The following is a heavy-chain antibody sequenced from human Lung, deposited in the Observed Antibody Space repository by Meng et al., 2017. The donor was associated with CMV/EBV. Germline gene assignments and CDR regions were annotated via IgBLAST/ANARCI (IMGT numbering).Heavy chain of an antibody. Sequence: SCAASGFTFSDAWMTWVRQPPGKGLEWLGRIKSDTDGGTTDYAAPLKGRFTISRDDSKNTLFLQMNSLKTEDTAMYYCTTDTSGGYSYDIWDQGXLVTVSS. CDR2: IKSDTDGGTT. CDR1: GFTFSDAW. V-gene: IGHV3-15*01. CDR3: TTDTSGGYSYDI. J-gene: IGHJ3*02. D-gene: IGHD3-10*01.